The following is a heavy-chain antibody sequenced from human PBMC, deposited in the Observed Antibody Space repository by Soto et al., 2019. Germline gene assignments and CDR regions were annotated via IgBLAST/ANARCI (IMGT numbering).Heavy chain of an antibody. CDR2: IYPSGIT. Sequence: PSETLSLTCAVSGGSISSSNWLTLFRLPPGKGLEWIGEIYPSGITNYSPSLKSRVTMSVDKSKNQFSLKLNSVTAADTAMYYCAREAYKRGATNPFFDYWGQGTLVTVSS. CDR3: AREAYKRGATNPFFDY. J-gene: IGHJ4*02. D-gene: IGHD1-26*01. CDR1: GGSISSSNW. V-gene: IGHV4-4*02.